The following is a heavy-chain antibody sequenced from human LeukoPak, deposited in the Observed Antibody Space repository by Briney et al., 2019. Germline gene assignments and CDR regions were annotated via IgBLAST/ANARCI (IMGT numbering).Heavy chain of an antibody. CDR3: ASDPISYSSGWYGG. Sequence: ASVKVSCKASGGTFSSYAISWVRQAPGQGLEWMGRIIPILGIANYAQKFQGRVTITADKSTSTAYMELSSLRSEDTAVYYCASDPISYSSGWYGGWGQGTPVTVSS. CDR1: GGTFSSYA. D-gene: IGHD6-19*01. J-gene: IGHJ4*02. CDR2: IIPILGIA. V-gene: IGHV1-69*04.